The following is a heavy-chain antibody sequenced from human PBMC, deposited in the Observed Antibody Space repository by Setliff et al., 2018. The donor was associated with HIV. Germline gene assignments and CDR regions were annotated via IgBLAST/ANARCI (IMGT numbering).Heavy chain of an antibody. D-gene: IGHD2-21*01. CDR1: GVSINRTDHY. Sequence: SETLSLTCSVSGVSINRTDHYWGWIRQSPGKRLEWIGSVSQSGSTYYNPSLKSRITISVDRPKNLFSLKLISVTAADLGVYYCARVPVAGANWFDPWGLGTLVTVSS. J-gene: IGHJ5*02. V-gene: IGHV4-39*01. CDR3: ARVPVAGANWFDP. CDR2: VSQSGST.